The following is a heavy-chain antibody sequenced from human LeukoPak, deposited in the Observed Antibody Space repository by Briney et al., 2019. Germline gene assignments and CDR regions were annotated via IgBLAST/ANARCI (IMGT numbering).Heavy chain of an antibody. CDR1: GFTFSSYS. J-gene: IGHJ4*02. CDR2: ISSSSSYI. CDR3: AKDLEPSYYYGSGRH. V-gene: IGHV3-21*04. D-gene: IGHD3-10*01. Sequence: PGGSLRLSCAASGFTFSSYSMNWVRQAPGKGLEWVSSISSSSSYIYYADSVKGRFTISRDNAKNTLYLQMNSLRAEDTAVYYCAKDLEPSYYYGSGRHWGQGTLVTVSS.